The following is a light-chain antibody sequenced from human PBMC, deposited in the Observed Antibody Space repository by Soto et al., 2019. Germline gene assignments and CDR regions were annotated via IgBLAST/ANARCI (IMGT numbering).Light chain of an antibody. V-gene: IGKV1-39*01. CDR3: QPTYSTPQT. CDR2: AAS. J-gene: IGKJ1*01. CDR1: QSVSTY. Sequence: DIQMTQYPSSLSASVGERVTITCRASQSVSTYLNWYQQKPGQAPKLLIYAASTLQSGVPSRFSGRGSGTDFTLTISSLQPEYFATYHCQPTYSTPQTFGQGTKVEIK.